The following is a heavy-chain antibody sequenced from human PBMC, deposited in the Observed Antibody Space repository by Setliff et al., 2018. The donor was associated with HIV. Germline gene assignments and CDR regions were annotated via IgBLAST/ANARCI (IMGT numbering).Heavy chain of an antibody. CDR3: ARGVPLLPPHY. D-gene: IGHD2-21*02. J-gene: IGHJ4*02. CDR2: IYTSGST. V-gene: IGHV4-4*07. CDR1: GASISSYY. Sequence: SETLSLTCTVSGASISSYYWSWIRQPAGKGLEWIGRIYTSGSTNYNPSLKSRVTMSVDSSGNQFSLTLTSVTAADTAVYYCARGVPLLPPHYWGQGTLVTVSS.